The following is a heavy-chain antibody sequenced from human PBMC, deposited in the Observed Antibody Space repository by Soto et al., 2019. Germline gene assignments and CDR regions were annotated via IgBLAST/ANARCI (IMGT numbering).Heavy chain of an antibody. CDR2: ISGSGGST. CDR3: AKGDLTGYYVKSYYYMDV. Sequence: GGSLRLSCAASGFTFSSYAMSWVRQAPGKGLEWVSAISGSGGSTYYADSVKGRFTISRDNSKNTLYLQMNSLRAEDTAVYYCAKGDLTGYYVKSYYYMDVWGKGTTVTVSS. CDR1: GFTFSSYA. D-gene: IGHD3-9*01. V-gene: IGHV3-23*01. J-gene: IGHJ6*03.